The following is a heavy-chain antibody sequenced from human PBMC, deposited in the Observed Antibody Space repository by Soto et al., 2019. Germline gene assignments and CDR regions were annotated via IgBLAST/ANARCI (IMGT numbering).Heavy chain of an antibody. CDR3: AREGVAPYYYYGMDV. J-gene: IGHJ6*02. CDR2: ISSYNGDT. Sequence: QVQLEQSGAEVKKPGASVKVSCKASGYTFTRSGISWVRQPPGQGPEWMGWISSYNGDTNYAQTFQGRVTMTTDTSTSTAYMELRSLRSDDTAVYYCAREGVAPYYYYGMDVWGQGTPVTVSS. V-gene: IGHV1-18*01. CDR1: GYTFTRSG. D-gene: IGHD5-12*01.